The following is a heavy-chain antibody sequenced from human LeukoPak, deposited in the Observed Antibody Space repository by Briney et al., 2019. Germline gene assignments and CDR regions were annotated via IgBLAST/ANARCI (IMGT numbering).Heavy chain of an antibody. J-gene: IGHJ6*02. CDR3: ARDMSSSGWYDQGGMDV. CDR1: GFTFSSYI. D-gene: IGHD6-19*01. Sequence: GWALRLSCAASGFTFSSYIRNWVRQAPGKGVDWVSYISRSSSTIYYAASVKGRFTISRDNAKNSLYLQMNSLRAEDTAVYYCARDMSSSGWYDQGGMDVWGQGTTVTVSS. V-gene: IGHV3-48*01. CDR2: ISRSSSTI.